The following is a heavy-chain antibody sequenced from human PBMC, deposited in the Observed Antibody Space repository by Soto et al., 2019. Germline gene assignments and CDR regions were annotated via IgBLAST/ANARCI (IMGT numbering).Heavy chain of an antibody. CDR3: ARRRRAYSSSSGRVFDY. CDR2: INHSGST. V-gene: IGHV4-34*01. J-gene: IGHJ4*02. Sequence: SETLSLTCAVYGGSFRGYYWSWIRQPPGKGLEWIGEINHSGSTNYNPSLKSRVTISVDTSKNQFSLKLSSVTAADTAVYYCARRRRAYSSSSGRVFDYWGQGTLVTVSS. D-gene: IGHD6-6*01. CDR1: GGSFRGYY.